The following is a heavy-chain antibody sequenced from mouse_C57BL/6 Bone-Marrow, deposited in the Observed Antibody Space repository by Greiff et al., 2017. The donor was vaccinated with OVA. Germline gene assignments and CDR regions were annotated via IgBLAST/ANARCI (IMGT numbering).Heavy chain of an antibody. J-gene: IGHJ4*01. CDR2: INPNNGGT. V-gene: IGHV1-18*01. CDR1: GYTFTDYH. D-gene: IGHD2-3*01. CDR3: ARFGYNGYAMDY. Sequence: VQLQQSGPELVKPGASVKIPCKASGYTFTDYHMDWVKQSHGKSLEWIGAINPNNGGTIYNQKFKGKATLTVDKSSSTVYMELRSLTSEDTAVYYCARFGYNGYAMDYWGQGTSVTVSS.